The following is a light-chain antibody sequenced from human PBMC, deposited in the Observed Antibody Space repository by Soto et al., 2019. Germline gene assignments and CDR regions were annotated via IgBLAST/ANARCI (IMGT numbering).Light chain of an antibody. V-gene: IGLV2-14*01. J-gene: IGLJ1*01. CDR2: EVS. CDR3: SSFTNTITRYA. CDR1: SSDVGGYNY. Sequence: QSVLTQPASVSGSPGQSITSSYTGTSSDVGGYNYVSWFQHHPGKAPKLIIYEVSYRPSGVSNRFSGSKSGDTASLTISGLQAEDEADYYCSSFTNTITRYAFGTGTKVTVL.